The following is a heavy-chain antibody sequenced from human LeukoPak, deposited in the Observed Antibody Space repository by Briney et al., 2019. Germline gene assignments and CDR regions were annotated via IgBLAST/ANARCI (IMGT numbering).Heavy chain of an antibody. CDR3: AKGTYDSRGHFDY. CDR2: ISGSGSNT. V-gene: IGHV3-23*01. Sequence: GGSLRLSCAASGFTFSSYAMTWVRQAPGKGLEWVSGISGSGSNTYYADSVKGRFTISRDNSKNTLYLQMDSLRAEDTAAYYCAKGTYDSRGHFDYWGQGTLVSVSS. CDR1: GFTFSSYA. J-gene: IGHJ4*02. D-gene: IGHD3-22*01.